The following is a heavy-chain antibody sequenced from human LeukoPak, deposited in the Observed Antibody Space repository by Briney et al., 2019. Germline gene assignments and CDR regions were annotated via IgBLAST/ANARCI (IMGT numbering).Heavy chain of an antibody. CDR1: GGSISSGSYY. CDR3: ARGGVYYDSSGYKAIPPDY. D-gene: IGHD3-22*01. Sequence: PSETLPLTCTVSGGSISSGSYYWSWIRQPAGKGLEWIGRIYTSGSTNYNPSLKSRVTISVDTSKNQFSLMLSSVTAADTAVYYCARGGVYYDSSGYKAIPPDYWGQGTLVTVSS. CDR2: IYTSGST. V-gene: IGHV4-61*02. J-gene: IGHJ4*02.